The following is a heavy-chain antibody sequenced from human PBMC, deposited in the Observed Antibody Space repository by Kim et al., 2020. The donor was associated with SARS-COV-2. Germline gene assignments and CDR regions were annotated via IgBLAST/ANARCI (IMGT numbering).Heavy chain of an antibody. D-gene: IGHD2-8*02. V-gene: IGHV1-18*01. J-gene: IGHJ4*02. CDR3: ARDGELVPQPHFDY. Sequence: AQKLQGRVTMTTDTATSTAYMELRSLRSDDTAVYYCARDGELVPQPHFDYWGQGTLVTVSS.